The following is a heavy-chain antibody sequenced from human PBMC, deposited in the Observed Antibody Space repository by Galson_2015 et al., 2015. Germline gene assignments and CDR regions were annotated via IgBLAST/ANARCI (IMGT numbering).Heavy chain of an antibody. D-gene: IGHD5-12*01. CDR2: ISYDGSNK. CDR1: GFTFSSYA. J-gene: IGHJ4*02. CDR3: ARWTTKLGYSGYFDY. V-gene: IGHV3-30-3*01. Sequence: SLRLSCAASGFTFSSYAMHWVRQAPGKGLEWVAVISYDGSNKYYADSVKGRFTISRDNSKNTLYLQMNSLRAEDTAVYYCARWTTKLGYSGYFDYWGQGTLVTVSS.